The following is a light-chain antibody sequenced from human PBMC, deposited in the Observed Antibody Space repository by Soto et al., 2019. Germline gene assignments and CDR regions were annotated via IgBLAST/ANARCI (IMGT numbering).Light chain of an antibody. Sequence: QSVLTQPPSVSAAPGQNVTISCSGTSSNIGSNSVSWYQQLPGTAPRLLVYDNDKRPSGIRDRISGPKSGASATLAITGLQTGDEADYYCEAWDSSLSVVLFGGGTKLTVL. V-gene: IGLV1-51*01. J-gene: IGLJ2*01. CDR2: DND. CDR3: EAWDSSLSVVL. CDR1: SSNIGSNS.